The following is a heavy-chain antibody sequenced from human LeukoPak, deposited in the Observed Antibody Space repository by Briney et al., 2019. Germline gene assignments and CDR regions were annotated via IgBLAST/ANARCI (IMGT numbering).Heavy chain of an antibody. V-gene: IGHV1-69*05. CDR2: IIPIFGTA. CDR1: GSTFSSYA. Sequence: SVTVSCKASGSTFSSYAISWVRQAPGQGLEWMGGIIPIFGTANYAQKFQGRVTITTDESTSTAYMELSSLRSEDTAVYYCARDGRTVRAVRGVIGSWFDPWGQGTLVTVSS. D-gene: IGHD3-10*01. CDR3: ARDGRTVRAVRGVIGSWFDP. J-gene: IGHJ5*02.